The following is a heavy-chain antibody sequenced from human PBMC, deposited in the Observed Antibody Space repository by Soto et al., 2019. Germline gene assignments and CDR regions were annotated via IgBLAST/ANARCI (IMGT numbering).Heavy chain of an antibody. CDR1: GGSISSYY. J-gene: IGHJ5*02. CDR2: IYYSGST. CDR3: ARVKVATHERWFDP. V-gene: IGHV4-59*01. Sequence: QVQLQESGPGLVKPSETLSLTCTVSGGSISSYYWSWIRQPPGKGLEWIGYIYYSGSTNYNPSLKSRVTISVDTSKNQFSLKLSSVTAADTAVYYCARVKVATHERWFDPWGQGTLVTVSS. D-gene: IGHD2-15*01.